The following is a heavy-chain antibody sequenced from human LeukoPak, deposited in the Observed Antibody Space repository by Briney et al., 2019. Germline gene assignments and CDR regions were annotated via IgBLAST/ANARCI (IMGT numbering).Heavy chain of an antibody. D-gene: IGHD7-27*01. CDR2: ISGSSSYT. J-gene: IGHJ2*01. CDR1: GFTFSDYY. V-gene: IGHV3-11*03. CDR3: ARVAWGPNWYFDL. Sequence: GGSLRVSCAASGFTFSDYYMSWIRQAPGKGLEWVSYISGSSSYTNYADSVKGRFTISRDNAKNSLYLQMNSLRAEDTAVYYCARVAWGPNWYFDLWGRGTLVTVSS.